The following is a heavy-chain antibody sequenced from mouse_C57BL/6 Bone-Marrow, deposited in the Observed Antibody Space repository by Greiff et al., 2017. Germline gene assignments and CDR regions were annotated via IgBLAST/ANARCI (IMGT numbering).Heavy chain of an antibody. D-gene: IGHD2-1*01. CDR3: AREAPYGNCFYWYFDV. Sequence: EVQLVESEGGLVQPGSSMKLSCTASGFTFTDYYMAWVRQVPEKGLEWVANINHDGSSTNYLDSLKSRFIFSRDNAKNILYLQMGSLKSEDAATYYCAREAPYGNCFYWYFDVWGTGTTVTVSS. V-gene: IGHV5-16*01. J-gene: IGHJ1*03. CDR1: GFTFTDYY. CDR2: INHDGSST.